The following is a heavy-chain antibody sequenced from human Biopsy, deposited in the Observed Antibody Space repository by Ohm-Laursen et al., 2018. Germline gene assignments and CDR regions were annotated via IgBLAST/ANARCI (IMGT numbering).Heavy chain of an antibody. CDR3: AKGGSITIFGVVINNCFDP. Sequence: SLRLSCAASGFTFDDYAMHWVRQVPGKGLVWVATINKDGSTLQYVDSVRGRFTISRDNAKNTLHLQMNSLRADDTAIYYCAKGGSITIFGVVINNCFDPWGQGTRVTVSS. V-gene: IGHV3-74*03. CDR1: GFTFDDYA. D-gene: IGHD3-3*01. CDR2: INKDGSTL. J-gene: IGHJ5*02.